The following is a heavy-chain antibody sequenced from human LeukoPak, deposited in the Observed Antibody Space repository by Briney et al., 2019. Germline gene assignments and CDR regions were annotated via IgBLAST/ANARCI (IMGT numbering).Heavy chain of an antibody. J-gene: IGHJ3*02. CDR2: IYHSGST. V-gene: IGHV4-30-2*01. CDR1: GGSISSGGYS. CDR3: ARATTVTDGEAFDI. D-gene: IGHD4-17*01. Sequence: PSQTLSLTCAVSGGSISSGGYSWGWIRQPPGKGLEWIGYIYHSGSTYYNPSLKSRVTISVDRSKNQFSLKLSSVTAADTAVYYCARATTVTDGEAFDIWGQGTMVTVSS.